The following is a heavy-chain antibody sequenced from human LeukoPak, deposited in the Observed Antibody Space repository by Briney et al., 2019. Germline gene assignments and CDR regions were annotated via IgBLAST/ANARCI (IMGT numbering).Heavy chain of an antibody. CDR2: IYYSGST. Sequence: SETLSLTCTVSGGSISSYYWSWTRQPPGKGLEWIGYIYYSGSTNYNPSLKSRVTISVDTSKNQFSLKLSSVTAADTAVYYCARDSMDTAMGSGFDYWGQGTLVTVSS. J-gene: IGHJ4*02. V-gene: IGHV4-59*01. D-gene: IGHD5-18*01. CDR1: GGSISSYY. CDR3: ARDSMDTAMGSGFDY.